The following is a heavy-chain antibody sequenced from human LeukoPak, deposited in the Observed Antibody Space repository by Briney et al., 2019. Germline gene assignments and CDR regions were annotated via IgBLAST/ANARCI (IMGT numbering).Heavy chain of an antibody. J-gene: IGHJ5*02. CDR1: GYTFTNCG. D-gene: IGHD3-3*01. CDR3: ARDGGDFWSGYYRDNWFDP. V-gene: IGHV1-18*01. CDR2: ISGYNGNT. Sequence: GASVKVSCKTSGYTFTNCGLSWVRQAPGQGLEWMGWISGYNGNTNYTQEFQGRVTMTTDTSTSTAYMELRSLRSDDTAVYYCARDGGDFWSGYYRDNWFDPWGQGTLVTVSS.